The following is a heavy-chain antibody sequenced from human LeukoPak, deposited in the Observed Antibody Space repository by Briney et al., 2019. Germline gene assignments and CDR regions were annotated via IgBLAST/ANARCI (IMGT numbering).Heavy chain of an antibody. Sequence: PGGSLRLSCAASGSTFSTYGMHWVRQAPGKGLEWVAVISYDGRNKYYADSVKGRFTISRDNSKNTLFLQMNSLRAEDTAVYYCAKGISITLVRGVDYWGQGTLVTVSS. J-gene: IGHJ4*02. CDR2: ISYDGRNK. CDR1: GSTFSTYG. CDR3: AKGISITLVRGVDY. D-gene: IGHD3-10*01. V-gene: IGHV3-30*18.